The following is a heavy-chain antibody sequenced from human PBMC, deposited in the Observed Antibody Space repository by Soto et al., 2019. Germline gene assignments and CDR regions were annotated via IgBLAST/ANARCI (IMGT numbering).Heavy chain of an antibody. CDR3: AVGYIVVVAPPEFFQY. CDR2: ISSSISYI. V-gene: IGHV3-21*01. Sequence: PGGSLRLSCAASGFTFSFYSMNWVRQAPGKGLEWVSSISSSISYIYYADSVKGRFTISRDNAKNSLYLQMNSLRAEDTAVYYCAVGYIVVVAPPEFFQYCGQGTLVTVSS. CDR1: GFTFSFYS. D-gene: IGHD2-15*01. J-gene: IGHJ1*01.